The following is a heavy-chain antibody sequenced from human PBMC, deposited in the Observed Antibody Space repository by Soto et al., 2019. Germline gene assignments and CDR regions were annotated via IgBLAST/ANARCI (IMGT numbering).Heavy chain of an antibody. Sequence: PSETLSLTCAVYGGSFSGYYWSWIRQPPGKGLEWIGEINHSGSTNYNPSLKSRVTISVDTSKNQFSLKLSSVTAADTAVYYCARGHGGSGSYYNGGYNWFDPWGQGTLVTGSS. V-gene: IGHV4-34*01. CDR2: INHSGST. D-gene: IGHD3-10*01. CDR3: ARGHGGSGSYYNGGYNWFDP. CDR1: GGSFSGYY. J-gene: IGHJ5*02.